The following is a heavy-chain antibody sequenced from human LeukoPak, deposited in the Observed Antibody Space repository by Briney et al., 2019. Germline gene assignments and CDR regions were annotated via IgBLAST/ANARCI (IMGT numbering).Heavy chain of an antibody. CDR1: GGTFSSYA. CDR2: IIPIFGTA. V-gene: IGHV1-69*05. D-gene: IGHD5-12*01. Sequence: ASVKVSCKASGGTFSSYAISWVRQAPGQGLEWMGGIIPIFGTANYAQKLQGRVTMTTDTSTSTAYMELRSLRSDDTAVYYCARSRGYDSLPYWGQGTLVTVSS. J-gene: IGHJ4*02. CDR3: ARSRGYDSLPY.